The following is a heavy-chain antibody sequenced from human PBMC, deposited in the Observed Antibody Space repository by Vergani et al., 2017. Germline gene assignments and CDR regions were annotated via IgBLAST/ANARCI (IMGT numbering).Heavy chain of an antibody. CDR2: IYPADSDT. J-gene: IGHJ4*02. CDR3: VRHTTYTDS. D-gene: IGHD1-1*01. V-gene: IGHV5-51*01. CDR1: EYSFGNYW. Sequence: EVELVQSGPEMRKPGESLKISCKGSEYSFGNYWIGWVRQMPGKGLEWMGIIYPADSDTRYSPSFQGQVTISADKSISTAFLQWDSLKASDTALYYCVRHTTYTDSGGQGTLFTVSS.